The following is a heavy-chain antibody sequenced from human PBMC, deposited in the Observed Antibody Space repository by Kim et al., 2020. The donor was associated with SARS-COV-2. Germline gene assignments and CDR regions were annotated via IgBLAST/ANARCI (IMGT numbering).Heavy chain of an antibody. D-gene: IGHD6-19*01. CDR3: ARVGRLAVDFGMAS. Sequence: SETLSLTCTVSGGSLSNYNWSWMRQPAGKGREGMGRINSSGSTDYNPSLKSRGTMSVDTTKNKFSLNLRFVTAAATAVYYCARVGRLAVDFGMASCGQGT. CDR2: INSSGST. V-gene: IGHV4-4*07. J-gene: IGHJ6*02. CDR1: GGSLSNYN.